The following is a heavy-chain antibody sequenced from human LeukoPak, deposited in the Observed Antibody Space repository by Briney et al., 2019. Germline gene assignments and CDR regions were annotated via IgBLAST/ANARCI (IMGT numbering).Heavy chain of an antibody. CDR2: IYTSGST. CDR1: GGSISSYY. D-gene: IGHD1-26*01. Sequence: SETLSLTCTVSGGSISSYYWSWIRQPAGKGLEWVGRIYTSGSTNYNPSLKSRVTMSVDTSKNQFSLKLSSVTAADTAVYYCARGAPWVEAKDAFGIWGQGTMVTVSS. J-gene: IGHJ3*02. CDR3: ARGAPWVEAKDAFGI. V-gene: IGHV4-4*07.